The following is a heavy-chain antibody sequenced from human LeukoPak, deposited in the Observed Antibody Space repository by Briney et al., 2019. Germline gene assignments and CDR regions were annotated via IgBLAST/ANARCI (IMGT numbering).Heavy chain of an antibody. CDR3: ARLAYYGSGSYWP. Sequence: AGGSLRLSCAASGFTFSSSAMTWVRQAPGKGLEWVSSISVSGGNTNCADSVKGRFTISRDNSKNTLYLQMNSLRVEDTAVYYCARLAYYGSGSYWPWGQGTLVTVSS. D-gene: IGHD3-10*01. CDR2: ISVSGGNT. V-gene: IGHV3-23*01. J-gene: IGHJ5*02. CDR1: GFTFSSSA.